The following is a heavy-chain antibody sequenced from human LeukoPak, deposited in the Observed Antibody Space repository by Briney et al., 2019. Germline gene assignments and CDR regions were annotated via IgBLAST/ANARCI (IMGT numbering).Heavy chain of an antibody. CDR1: GFTFSNYG. CDR3: AKVRVGTAHFDY. CDR2: ISHDGSNN. J-gene: IGHJ4*02. D-gene: IGHD2-15*01. V-gene: IGHV3-30*18. Sequence: GRSLRLSCAASGFTFSNYGMHWARQAPGKGLEWVVVISHDGSNNNYADSVKGRFTISRDNSKNTLYLQMNSLRPEDTAVYYCAKVRVGTAHFDYWGQGTLVTVSS.